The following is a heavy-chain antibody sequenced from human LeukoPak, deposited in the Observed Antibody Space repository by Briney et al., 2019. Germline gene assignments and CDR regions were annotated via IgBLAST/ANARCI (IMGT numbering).Heavy chain of an antibody. CDR1: GYTFTSYD. D-gene: IGHD3-10*01. Sequence: ASVEVSCKASGYTFTSYDINWVRQATGQGLEWMGWMNPNSGNTGYAQKFQGRVTITRNTSISTAYMELSSLRSEDTAVYYCARGLWFGELWYFDYWGQGTLVTVSS. V-gene: IGHV1-8*03. J-gene: IGHJ4*02. CDR2: MNPNSGNT. CDR3: ARGLWFGELWYFDY.